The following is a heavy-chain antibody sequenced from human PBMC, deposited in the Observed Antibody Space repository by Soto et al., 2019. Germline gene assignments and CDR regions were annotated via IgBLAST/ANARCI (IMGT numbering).Heavy chain of an antibody. CDR2: ISIDGMNK. J-gene: IGHJ5*02. CDR1: GFSFSSYA. V-gene: IGHV3-30*04. CDR3: ARDMYSSDYFVKWFEP. Sequence: QVRLVESGGGVVQPGRSLRLSCTASGFSFSSYAMYWFRQPPGKGLEWVAVISIDGMNKNYADSVKGRVTVSRDNANYSLDLQLNSLRGEDTAMYYCARDMYSSDYFVKWFEPWGQGTLVTVSS. D-gene: IGHD6-19*01.